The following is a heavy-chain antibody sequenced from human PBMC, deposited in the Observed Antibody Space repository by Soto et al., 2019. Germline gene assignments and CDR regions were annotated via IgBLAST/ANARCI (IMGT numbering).Heavy chain of an antibody. CDR3: ARDFGWNFKDFFDP. V-gene: IGHV4-4*07. D-gene: IGHD3-9*01. CDR1: GDSMNNYL. J-gene: IGHJ5*02. CDR2: IASSGTT. Sequence: SETLSLTGTASGDSMNNYLWGWIRQPAGKGPEFIGRIASSGTTRHNPSLASRVTLSVDTSQNQFSLKLISVTAADSAVYYCARDFGWNFKDFFDPWGQGILVTVSS.